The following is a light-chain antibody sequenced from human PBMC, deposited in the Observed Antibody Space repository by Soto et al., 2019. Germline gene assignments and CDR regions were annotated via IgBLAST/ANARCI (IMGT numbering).Light chain of an antibody. CDR2: GAS. Sequence: DIVMTHSPTILSVSPGERATLSCRASQSVSSNLAWYQQKPGQAPRLLIYGASSRATGIPDRFSGSGSGTDFTLTISRLEPEDFAVYYCQQYGSSPRTFGQGTKVDI. CDR1: QSVSSN. J-gene: IGKJ1*01. V-gene: IGKV3-20*01. CDR3: QQYGSSPRT.